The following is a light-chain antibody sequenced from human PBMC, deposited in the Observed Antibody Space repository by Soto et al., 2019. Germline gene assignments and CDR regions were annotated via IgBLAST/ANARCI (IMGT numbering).Light chain of an antibody. J-gene: IGKJ4*01. CDR3: QEANNFPIT. Sequence: DIQMTQSPSSVSASVGDTVTITCRASQGINNWLAWYQQKPGKAPKLLIYAASSLQSGVPSRCRGSGSWTDVTLSSSSLQPEDFATYYCQEANNFPITFGGGTKVQIK. V-gene: IGKV1D-12*01. CDR2: AAS. CDR1: QGINNW.